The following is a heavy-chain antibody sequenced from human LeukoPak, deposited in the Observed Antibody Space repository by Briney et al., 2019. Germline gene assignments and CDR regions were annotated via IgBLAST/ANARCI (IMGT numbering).Heavy chain of an antibody. D-gene: IGHD3-10*01. CDR1: GGSFSGYY. Sequence: SETLSLTCAVYGGSFSGYYWSWSRQPPGKGLEWVGEINHSGSTNYNPSLKSRVTISVDTSKNQFSLKLSSVTAADTAVYYCARAWYYYGSGSYRFDYWGQGTLVTVSS. CDR2: INHSGST. CDR3: ARAWYYYGSGSYRFDY. V-gene: IGHV4-34*01. J-gene: IGHJ4*02.